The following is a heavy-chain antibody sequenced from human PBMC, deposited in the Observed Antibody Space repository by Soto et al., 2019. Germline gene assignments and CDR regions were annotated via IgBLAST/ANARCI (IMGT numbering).Heavy chain of an antibody. J-gene: IGHJ4*02. V-gene: IGHV1-69*08. Sequence: QVQLVQSGAEVKKPGASVKVSCKASGGTYSPYTINWVRQAPGQGLEWMGRIIPFHGVTKYAQKFQARVTITADKPTSAAYMDVSGLRFEETAMYYCTRDWEITVSTWSFGGFWGRGTLGTVSS. CDR1: GGTYSPYT. D-gene: IGHD3-10*01. CDR3: TRDWEITVSTWSFGGF. CDR2: IIPFHGVT.